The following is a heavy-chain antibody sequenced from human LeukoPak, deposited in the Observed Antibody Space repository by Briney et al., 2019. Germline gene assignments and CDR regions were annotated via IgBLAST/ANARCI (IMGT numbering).Heavy chain of an antibody. J-gene: IGHJ3*02. Sequence: SETLSLTCTVSGGSISSYYWSWIRQPPGKGLEWIGYTYYSGSTNYNPSLKSRVTISVDTSKNQFSLKLSSVTAADTAVYYCARHEWLTTVTKVVAFDIWGQGTMVTVSS. V-gene: IGHV4-59*08. D-gene: IGHD4-17*01. CDR1: GGSISSYY. CDR3: ARHEWLTTVTKVVAFDI. CDR2: TYYSGST.